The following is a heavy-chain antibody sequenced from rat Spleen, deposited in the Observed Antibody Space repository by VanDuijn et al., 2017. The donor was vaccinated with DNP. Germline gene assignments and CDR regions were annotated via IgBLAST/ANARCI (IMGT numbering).Heavy chain of an antibody. CDR3: ARRAMDA. V-gene: IGHV5-25*01. CDR2: ISPSGGST. Sequence: EVQLVESGGGLVQPGRSLKLSCAASGFTFSNYDMAWVRQAPTKGLEWVASISPSGGSTYYRDSVKGRFTVSRDNAKRSLYLQMDSLRSEDTATYDGARRAMDAWGQGTSVTVSS. J-gene: IGHJ4*01. CDR1: GFTFSNYD.